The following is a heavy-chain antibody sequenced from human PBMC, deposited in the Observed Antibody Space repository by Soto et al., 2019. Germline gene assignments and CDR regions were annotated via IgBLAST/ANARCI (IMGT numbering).Heavy chain of an antibody. Sequence: PVGSLRLSCAASGFTFSSEAMAWVRQAPGMGLEWVSVISSSAYAAYYADSVKGRFTISRDNSKNMVYLQMNNLRAEDTAVYYCAKGSRRSSGYYDSWGQGTLVTVSS. D-gene: IGHD3-22*01. CDR2: ISSSAYAA. CDR1: GFTFSSEA. J-gene: IGHJ4*02. CDR3: AKGSRRSSGYYDS. V-gene: IGHV3-23*01.